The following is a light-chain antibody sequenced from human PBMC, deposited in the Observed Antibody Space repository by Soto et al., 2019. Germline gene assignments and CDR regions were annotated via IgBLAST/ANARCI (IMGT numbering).Light chain of an antibody. Sequence: DVVMTQSPLSLPVTLGQPASISCKSSQSPVYSDGVTYLNWFQQRPGHSPRRLIYQVSNRDSGVPDRFSGSGSGTDFTLKISRVEAEDVGVYYCMQGAHWPWTFGQGTKLEIK. CDR1: QSPVYSDGVTY. CDR3: MQGAHWPWT. J-gene: IGKJ1*01. CDR2: QVS. V-gene: IGKV2-30*01.